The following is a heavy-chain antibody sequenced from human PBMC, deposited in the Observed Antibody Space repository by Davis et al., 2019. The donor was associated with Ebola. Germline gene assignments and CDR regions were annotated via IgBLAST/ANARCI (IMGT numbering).Heavy chain of an antibody. J-gene: IGHJ4*02. V-gene: IGHV2-70*12. CDR3: AHRLGRFGEWNFDY. CDR2: IDWDDNK. CDR1: GFSLSTSGMC. D-gene: IGHD3-10*01. Sequence: SGPTLVKPTQTLTLTCTFSGFSLSTSGMCVAWIRQSPGKALVWLALIDWDDNKYYDTSLQTRLTITKDTSKNQVVLTMINMDPVDTATYYCAHRLGRFGEWNFDYWGLGTLVTVSS.